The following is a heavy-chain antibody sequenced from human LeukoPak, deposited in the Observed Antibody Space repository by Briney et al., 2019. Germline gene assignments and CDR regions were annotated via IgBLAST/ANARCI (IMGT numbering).Heavy chain of an antibody. J-gene: IGHJ4*02. CDR3: ARGTSNGWHFFDY. V-gene: IGHV3-11*06. Sequence: GGSLRLSCAASGFTFSDYYMSWIRQAPGKGLGWVSYITSSSYTNYADSVKGRFTISRDNARNSLYLQMSSLRAEDTAVYYCARGTSNGWHFFDYWGQGTLVTVSS. CDR1: GFTFSDYY. CDR2: ITSSSYT. D-gene: IGHD6-19*01.